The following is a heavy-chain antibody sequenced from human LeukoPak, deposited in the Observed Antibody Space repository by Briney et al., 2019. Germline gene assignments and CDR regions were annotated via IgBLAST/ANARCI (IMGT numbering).Heavy chain of an antibody. Sequence: GGSLRLSCAASGFTFSSYAMSWVRQAPGKGLEWASAISGSGGSTYYADSVKGRFTISRDRSKNTLYLHMNSLRAEDTAVYYCATRPHGDYPYFDYWGQGTLVTVSS. V-gene: IGHV3-23*01. CDR2: ISGSGGST. CDR1: GFTFSSYA. CDR3: ATRPHGDYPYFDY. J-gene: IGHJ4*02. D-gene: IGHD4-17*01.